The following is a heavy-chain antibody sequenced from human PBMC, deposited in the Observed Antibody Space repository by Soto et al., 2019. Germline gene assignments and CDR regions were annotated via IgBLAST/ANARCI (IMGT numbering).Heavy chain of an antibody. CDR2: ISVSGGST. CDR1: GFTLSSYA. V-gene: IGHV3-23*01. CDR3: AKDPGVLRYFDWLYPFDY. D-gene: IGHD3-9*01. Sequence: GGSLRLSCAASGFTLSSYAMSWVRQAPGKGLEWVSGISVSGGSTYYADSVKGRFTISRDNSKNTLYLQMNSLRAEDTAVYYCAKDPGVLRYFDWLYPFDYWGQGTLVTVSS. J-gene: IGHJ4*02.